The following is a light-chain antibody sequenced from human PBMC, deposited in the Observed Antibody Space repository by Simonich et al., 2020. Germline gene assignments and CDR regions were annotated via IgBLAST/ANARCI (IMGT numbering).Light chain of an antibody. J-gene: IGKJ5*01. CDR3: QQFNSYRIT. CDR1: QGISSA. Sequence: AIQLTQSPSSLSASVGDRVTITCRASQGISSALAWDQQKPGKAPKLLISDASSLESGVPTRFSGSGSGTDFTLTISSLQPEDVATYYCQQFNSYRITFGQGTRLEIK. V-gene: IGKV1-13*02. CDR2: DAS.